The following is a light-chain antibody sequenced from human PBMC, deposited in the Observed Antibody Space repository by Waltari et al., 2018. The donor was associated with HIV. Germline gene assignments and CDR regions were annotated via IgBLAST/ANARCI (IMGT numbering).Light chain of an antibody. J-gene: IGLJ2*01. CDR3: AAWDDSLKVV. V-gene: IGLV1-44*01. CDR1: SSNIGSNT. CDR2: SNN. Sequence: QSVLTQPPSASGTPGPRVTISCSGSSSNIGSNTVNWYQNLPGTSPKLLIYSNNQRPSGVPDRFSGSKSGTSASLAISGLQFEDEADYYCAAWDDSLKVVFGGGTKLTVL.